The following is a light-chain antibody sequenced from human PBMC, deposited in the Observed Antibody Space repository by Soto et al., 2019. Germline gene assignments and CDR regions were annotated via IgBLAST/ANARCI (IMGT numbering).Light chain of an antibody. J-gene: IGKJ3*01. CDR1: QAISNY. CDR3: QQYDNLPLFT. CDR2: DAS. Sequence: DIQMTQSPSSLSASVGDRVTITCQASQAISNYLNWYQQKPGKAPKLLIYDASNLETGVPSRFSGSGSGTDFTFTISSLQPEDIATYYCQQYDNLPLFTFGPGTKADIK. V-gene: IGKV1-33*01.